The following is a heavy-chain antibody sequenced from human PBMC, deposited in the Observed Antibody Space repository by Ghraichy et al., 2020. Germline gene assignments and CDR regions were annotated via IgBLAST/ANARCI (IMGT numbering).Heavy chain of an antibody. D-gene: IGHD3-10*01. CDR3: ARAYYGSGSYSNWFDP. CDR2: INHSGST. CDR1: GGSFSGYY. Sequence: SETLSLTCAVYGGSFSGYYWSWIRQPPGKGLEWIGEINHSGSTNYKPSLKSRVTISVDTSKNQFSLKLSSVTAADTAVYYCARAYYGSGSYSNWFDPWGQGTLVTVSS. J-gene: IGHJ5*02. V-gene: IGHV4-34*01.